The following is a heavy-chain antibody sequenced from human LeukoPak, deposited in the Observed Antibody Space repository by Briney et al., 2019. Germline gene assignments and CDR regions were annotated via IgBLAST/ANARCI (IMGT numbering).Heavy chain of an antibody. V-gene: IGHV1-46*01. CDR1: GYTFTSYY. D-gene: IGHD2-15*01. J-gene: IGHJ4*02. CDR3: ARGMAKDVVVAAFAN. CDR2: INPSGGST. Sequence: ASVKVSCKASGYTFTSYYMHWVGQAPGQGLEWIGIINPSGGSTSYAQKFQGRVTMTRDTSTSTVYMELSSLRSEDTAVYYCARGMAKDVVVAAFANWGQGTLVTVSS.